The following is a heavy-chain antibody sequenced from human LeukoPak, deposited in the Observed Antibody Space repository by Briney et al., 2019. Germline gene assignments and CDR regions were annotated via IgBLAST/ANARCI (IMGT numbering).Heavy chain of an antibody. CDR3: ARPHDDSSAFDAFDI. CDR1: GGSFSGYY. V-gene: IGHV4-34*01. Sequence: SETLSLTCAVYGGSFSGYYWSWIRQPPGKGLEWIGEINHSGSTNYNPSLKSRVTISVDTSKNQFSLKLSSVTAADTAVYYCARPHDDSSAFDAFDIWGQGTMVTVSS. J-gene: IGHJ3*02. CDR2: INHSGST. D-gene: IGHD3-22*01.